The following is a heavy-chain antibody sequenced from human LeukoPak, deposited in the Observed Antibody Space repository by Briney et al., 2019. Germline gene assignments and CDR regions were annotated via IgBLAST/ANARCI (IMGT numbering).Heavy chain of an antibody. Sequence: SETLSLTCAVSGVSISSGGYLWSWIRQPLGKGLGWIAYIYYSGYTYYNPTLKRRVTISVDRSKNQFYLKLSSVTAADTAVYYCARAGYSPRFEPWAQGTLVTVSS. D-gene: IGHD5-18*01. CDR1: GVSISSGGYL. V-gene: IGHV4-30-2*01. CDR2: IYYSGYT. J-gene: IGHJ5*02. CDR3: ARAGYSPRFEP.